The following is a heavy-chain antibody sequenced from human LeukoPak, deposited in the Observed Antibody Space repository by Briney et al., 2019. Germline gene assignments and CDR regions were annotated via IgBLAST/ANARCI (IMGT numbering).Heavy chain of an antibody. V-gene: IGHV3-30*04. Sequence: GGSLRLSCAASGFTFSSYAMHWVRQAPGKGLEWVAVISYDGSNKYYADSVKGRFTISRDNSKNTLYLQMNSLRAEHTAVYYCASGATYYYDSRGSPGDYWGQGTLVTVSS. D-gene: IGHD3-22*01. CDR2: ISYDGSNK. CDR1: GFTFSSYA. J-gene: IGHJ4*02. CDR3: ASGATYYYDSRGSPGDY.